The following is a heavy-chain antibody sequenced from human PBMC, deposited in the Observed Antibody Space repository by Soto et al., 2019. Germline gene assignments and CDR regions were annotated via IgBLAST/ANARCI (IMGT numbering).Heavy chain of an antibody. CDR2: ISGSGGST. D-gene: IGHD3-10*01. J-gene: IGHJ4*02. CDR1: GFTFSSHA. CDR3: AKGDSGSYSYFDD. V-gene: IGHV3-23*01. Sequence: EVELLESGGGLVQPGGSLRLSCAASGFTFSSHAMSWVRQAPGKGLEWVSAISGSGGSTYYADSVKGRFTISRDNSKNTLYLQMNSLRAEDTAVYYCAKGDSGSYSYFDDWGQGTLVTVSS.